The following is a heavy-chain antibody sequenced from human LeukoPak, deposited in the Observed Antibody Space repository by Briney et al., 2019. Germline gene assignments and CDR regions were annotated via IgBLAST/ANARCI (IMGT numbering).Heavy chain of an antibody. CDR1: GYTFTSYY. CDR2: INSSGGST. D-gene: IGHD6-13*01. V-gene: IGHV1-46*01. CDR3: AKDRRREQQLASIFDY. J-gene: IGHJ4*02. Sequence: ASVKVSCKASGYTFTSYYMHWVRQAPGQGLEWMGIINSSGGSTSYAQKFQGRVTMTRDTSTSTVYMELSSLRSEDTAVYYCAKDRRREQQLASIFDYWGQGTLVTVSS.